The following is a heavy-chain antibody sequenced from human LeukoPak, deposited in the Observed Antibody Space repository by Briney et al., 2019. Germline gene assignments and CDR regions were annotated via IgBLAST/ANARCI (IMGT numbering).Heavy chain of an antibody. J-gene: IGHJ3*02. CDR1: GGSISSGSYY. D-gene: IGHD4-17*01. V-gene: IGHV4-61*02. CDR2: IYTSGST. CDR3: ARVRGLTTVTTRLGAFDI. Sequence: PSETLSLTCTVSGGSISSGSYYWSWIRQPAGKGLEWIGRIYTSGSTNYNPSLKSRVTISVDTSKNQFSLKLSSVTAADTAVYYCARVRGLTTVTTRLGAFDIWGQGTMVTVSS.